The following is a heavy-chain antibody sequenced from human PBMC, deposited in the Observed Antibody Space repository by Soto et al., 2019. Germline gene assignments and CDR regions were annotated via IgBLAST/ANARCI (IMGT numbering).Heavy chain of an antibody. CDR1: GFTFSSYE. D-gene: IGHD3-9*01. V-gene: IGHV3-48*03. CDR2: ISSSGSTI. J-gene: IGHJ6*02. Sequence: GGSLRLSCAASGFTFSSYEMNWVRQAPGKGLEWVSYISSSGSTIYYADSVKGRFTISRDNAKNSLYLQMNSLRAEDTAVYYCAREGYGGYDILTGYLLGYGMDVWGQGTTVTVSS. CDR3: AREGYGGYDILTGYLLGYGMDV.